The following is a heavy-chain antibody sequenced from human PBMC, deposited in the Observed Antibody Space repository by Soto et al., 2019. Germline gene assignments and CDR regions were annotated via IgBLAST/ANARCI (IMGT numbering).Heavy chain of an antibody. V-gene: IGHV1-69*13. CDR2: IIPIFGTA. CDR3: ASRSLLAARFDY. Sequence: SVKVSCKASGGTFSSYAISWVRQAPGQGLEWMGGIIPIFGTANYAQKFQGRVTITADESTSTAYMELSSLRSEDTAVYYCASRSLLAARFDYWGQGTLVTVSS. CDR1: GGTFSSYA. J-gene: IGHJ4*02. D-gene: IGHD6-6*01.